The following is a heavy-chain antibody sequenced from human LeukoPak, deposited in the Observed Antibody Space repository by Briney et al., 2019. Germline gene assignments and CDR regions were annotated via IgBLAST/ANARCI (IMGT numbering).Heavy chain of an antibody. Sequence: SETLSLTCTVSGSSISSGFYWGWIRQPPGKGLEWIGSVYHSGTTSYYNPSLKSRVTISVDKSKNQFSLKLSSVTAADTAVYYCARDRILSLDYWGQGTLVTVSS. CDR1: GSSISSGFY. D-gene: IGHD2/OR15-2a*01. J-gene: IGHJ4*02. CDR3: ARDRILSLDY. CDR2: VYHSGTTS. V-gene: IGHV4-38-2*02.